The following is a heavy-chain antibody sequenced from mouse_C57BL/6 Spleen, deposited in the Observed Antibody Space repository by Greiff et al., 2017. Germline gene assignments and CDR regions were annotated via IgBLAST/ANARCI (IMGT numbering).Heavy chain of an antibody. CDR2: IYPGDGDT. Sequence: VQLQQSGPELVKPGASVKISCKASGYAFSSSWMNWVKQRPGKGLEWIGRIYPGDGDTNYNGKFKGKATLTADKSSSTAYMQLSSLTSEDSAVYFCARLRGSGYFDVWGTGTTVTGSS. CDR3: ARLRGSGYFDV. D-gene: IGHD1-1*01. J-gene: IGHJ1*03. CDR1: GYAFSSSW. V-gene: IGHV1-82*01.